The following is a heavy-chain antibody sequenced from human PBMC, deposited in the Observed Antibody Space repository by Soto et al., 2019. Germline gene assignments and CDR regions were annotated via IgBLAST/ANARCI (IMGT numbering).Heavy chain of an antibody. Sequence: QVQLVQSGAEVKKPGSSVKVSCKASGGTFSSYAISWVRQAPGQGLEWMGGIIPIFGTANYAQKFQGRVTITADKSTSTAYMELSSLISEDTAVYYCARLYYDFESHYDYNGIDVWGQGTTVTVSS. D-gene: IGHD3-3*01. CDR1: GGTFSSYA. CDR2: IIPIFGTA. CDR3: ARLYYDFESHYDYNGIDV. V-gene: IGHV1-69*14. J-gene: IGHJ6*02.